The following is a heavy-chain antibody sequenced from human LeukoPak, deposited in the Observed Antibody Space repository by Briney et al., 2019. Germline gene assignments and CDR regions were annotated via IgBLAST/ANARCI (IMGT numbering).Heavy chain of an antibody. Sequence: ASVKVSCKVSGYTLTELSMHWVRQAPGKGLEWMGGFDPEDGETINAQKFQGRVTMTEDTSTDTAYMELNSLRAEDTAVYYCARLGAYDLDHTFDYWGQGTLVTVSS. D-gene: IGHD5-12*01. CDR3: ARLGAYDLDHTFDY. CDR2: FDPEDGET. CDR1: GYTLTELS. V-gene: IGHV1-24*01. J-gene: IGHJ4*02.